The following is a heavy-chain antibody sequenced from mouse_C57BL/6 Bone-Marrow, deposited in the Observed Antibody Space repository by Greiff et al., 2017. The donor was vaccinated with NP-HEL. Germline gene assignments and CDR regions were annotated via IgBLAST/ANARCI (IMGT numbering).Heavy chain of an antibody. J-gene: IGHJ1*03. D-gene: IGHD6-1*01. CDR2: ISYDGSN. CDR1: GYSITSGYY. CDR3: ARRPLSWYFDV. Sequence: EVHLVESGPGLVKPSQSLSLTCSVTGYSITSGYYWNWIRQFPGNKLEWMGYISYDGSNNYNPSLKNRISITRDTSKNQFFLKLNSVTTEDTATYYCARRPLSWYFDVWGTGTTVTVSS. V-gene: IGHV3-6*01.